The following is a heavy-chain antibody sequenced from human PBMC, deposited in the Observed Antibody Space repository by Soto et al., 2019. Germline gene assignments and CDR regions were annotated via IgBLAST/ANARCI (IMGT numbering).Heavy chain of an antibody. D-gene: IGHD2-15*01. V-gene: IGHV1-46*01. Sequence: ASVKVSCKASGYLFTAYSMHWVRLAPGRGLEWMGVVNPSGGSTKYAQNFQGRVTMTRDTSTTTIYMELSSLRSDDTAIYYCAREENCSGGTCYSEYFHRWGQGTLVTVS. CDR1: GYLFTAYS. J-gene: IGHJ1*01. CDR3: AREENCSGGTCYSEYFHR. CDR2: VNPSGGST.